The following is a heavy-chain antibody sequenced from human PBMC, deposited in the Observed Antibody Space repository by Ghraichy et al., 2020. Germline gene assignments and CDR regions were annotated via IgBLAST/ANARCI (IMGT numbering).Heavy chain of an antibody. D-gene: IGHD3-22*01. J-gene: IGHJ4*02. CDR1: GFSLSSTDMC. Sequence: SGPTLVKPTQTLTLTCSFSGFSLSSTDMCVAWIRQPPGKALEWLARIYGDGDKYYNKSLKTRLTISKDTSRDQVVLTMTNVDPVDTATYFCARIGDDSNNYHFDYWGQGTLVTVSS. CDR3: ARIGDDSNNYHFDY. CDR2: IYGDGDK. V-gene: IGHV2-70*11.